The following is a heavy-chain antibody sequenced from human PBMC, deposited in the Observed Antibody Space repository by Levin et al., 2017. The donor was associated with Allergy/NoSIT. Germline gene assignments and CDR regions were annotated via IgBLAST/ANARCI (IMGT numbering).Heavy chain of an antibody. D-gene: IGHD6-13*01. J-gene: IGHJ4*02. CDR1: GFTFISYA. V-gene: IGHV3-30-3*01. Sequence: GGSLRLSCAASGFTFISYAMHWVRQAPGKGLEWVAVISYDGSNKYYADSVKGRFTISRDNSKNTLYLQMNSLRAEDTAVYYCARDPEWGIAAAGQLFDYWGQGTLVTVSS. CDR3: ARDPEWGIAAAGQLFDY. CDR2: ISYDGSNK.